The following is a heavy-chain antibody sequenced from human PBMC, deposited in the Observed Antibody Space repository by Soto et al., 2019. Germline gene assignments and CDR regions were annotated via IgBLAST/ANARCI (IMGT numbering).Heavy chain of an antibody. CDR3: ATGGSLAPFEK. Sequence: EVPLLESGGDLVLPGGSLRLSCAASGFAFNDFAMSWVRQPPGKGPEWLSTISGSGDKTFHSDSVKGRFDISSDNSINKMFLQMNSLRAEDTAIYYCATGGSLAPFEKWGRGTLVTVSS. V-gene: IGHV3-23*01. D-gene: IGHD3-10*01. CDR1: GFAFNDFA. CDR2: ISGSGDKT. J-gene: IGHJ4*02.